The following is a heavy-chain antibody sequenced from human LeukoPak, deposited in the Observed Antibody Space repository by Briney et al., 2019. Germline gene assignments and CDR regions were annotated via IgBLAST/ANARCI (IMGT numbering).Heavy chain of an antibody. Sequence: PGGSLRLSCAASGFTFSSYEMNWVRQAPGKGLEWLSHISSSGSTEYYANSVKGRFTISRDNAKNSVYLQMNSLTAEDTGLYYCARDATTAVGWVYMDVWGKGTTVTISS. V-gene: IGHV3-48*03. J-gene: IGHJ6*03. D-gene: IGHD6-13*01. CDR1: GFTFSSYE. CDR3: ARDATTAVGWVYMDV. CDR2: ISSSGSTE.